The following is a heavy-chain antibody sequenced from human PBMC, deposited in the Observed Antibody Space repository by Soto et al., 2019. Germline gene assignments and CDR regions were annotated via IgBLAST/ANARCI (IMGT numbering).Heavy chain of an antibody. V-gene: IGHV4-31*03. J-gene: IGHJ5*02. CDR1: GGSISSGGYY. CDR3: ARGRPGAAP. Sequence: PSETLSLTCTVTGGSISSGGYYWSWFRQHPGKGLEWIGYIYYSGSTYYNPSLKSRVTISVDTSKNQFSLKLSSVTAADTAVYYCARGRPGAAPWGQGTLVTVSS. CDR2: IYYSGST. D-gene: IGHD3-10*01.